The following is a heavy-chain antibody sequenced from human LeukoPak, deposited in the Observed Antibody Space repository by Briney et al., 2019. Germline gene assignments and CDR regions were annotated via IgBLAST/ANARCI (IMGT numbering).Heavy chain of an antibody. CDR3: ARHYYDSSGYYDQGYMDV. V-gene: IGHV4-39*01. J-gene: IGHJ6*03. CDR1: GDSIGSSTYY. Sequence: SETLSLTCTVSGDSIGSSTYYGGWIRQLPGKGLEWIGSIYYSGSTYYSPSLKSRVTMSIDTSKNQFSLKLSSVTAADTAVYYCARHYYDSSGYYDQGYMDVWGKGTTVTVSS. D-gene: IGHD3-22*01. CDR2: IYYSGST.